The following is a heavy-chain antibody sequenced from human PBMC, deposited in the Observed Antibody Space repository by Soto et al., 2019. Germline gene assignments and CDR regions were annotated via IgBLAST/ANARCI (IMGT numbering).Heavy chain of an antibody. CDR2: IKSKNDGGTT. V-gene: IGHV3-15*01. J-gene: IGHJ4*02. CDR1: GFTFSNAW. CDR3: TTDSPRY. Sequence: GGSLRLSCAASGFTFSNAWMSWVRQAPGKGLEWGGRIKSKNDGGTTDYAAPMKGRFTISRDDSKKTLYLQMNSLKTEDTAVYYCTTDSPRYWGQGTLVTVSS.